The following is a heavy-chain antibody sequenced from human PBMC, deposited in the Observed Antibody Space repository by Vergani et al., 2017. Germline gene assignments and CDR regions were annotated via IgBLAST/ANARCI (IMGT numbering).Heavy chain of an antibody. D-gene: IGHD1-26*01. CDR2: IYTSGST. J-gene: IGHJ3*02. Sequence: VQLVETGGGLIQPGGSLRLSCAASGFTVSSNYMSWVRQAPGKGLEWIGRIYTSGSTNYNPSLKSRVTMSVDTSKNQFSLKLSSVTAADTAVYYCARDLGRIVGASEDLGWAFDIWGQGTMVTVSS. V-gene: IGHV4-4*07. CDR1: GFTVSSNY. CDR3: ARDLGRIVGASEDLGWAFDI.